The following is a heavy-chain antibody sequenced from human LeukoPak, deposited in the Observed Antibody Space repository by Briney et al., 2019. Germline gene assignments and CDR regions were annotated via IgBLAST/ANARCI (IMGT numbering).Heavy chain of an antibody. J-gene: IGHJ4*02. D-gene: IGHD1-20*01. CDR2: ISSSSSYI. CDR3: AKKGYNWNDCLDY. Sequence: GGSLRLSCAASGFTFSSHSMNWVRQAPGKGLEWVSSISSSSSYIYYADSVKGRFTISRDNAKNSLYLQMNSLRAEDTAVYYCAKKGYNWNDCLDYWGQGTLVTVSS. V-gene: IGHV3-21*04. CDR1: GFTFSSHS.